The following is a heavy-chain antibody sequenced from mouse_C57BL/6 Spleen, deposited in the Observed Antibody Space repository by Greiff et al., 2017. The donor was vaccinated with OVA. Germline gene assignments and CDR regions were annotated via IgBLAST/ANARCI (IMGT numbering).Heavy chain of an antibody. J-gene: IGHJ3*01. V-gene: IGHV1-5*01. Sequence: VQLQQSGTVLARPGASVKMSCKTSGYTFTSYWMHWVKQRPGQGLEWIGAIYPGNSDTSYNQKFKGKAKLTAVTSASTAYMELSSLTNEDSAVYYCTRGDYGNYYDDDGFAYWGQGTLVTVSA. CDR1: GYTFTSYW. CDR3: TRGDYGNYYDDDGFAY. CDR2: IYPGNSDT. D-gene: IGHD2-4*01.